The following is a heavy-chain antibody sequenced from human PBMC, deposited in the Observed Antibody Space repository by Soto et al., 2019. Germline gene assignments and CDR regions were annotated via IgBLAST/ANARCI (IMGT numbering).Heavy chain of an antibody. CDR3: ARHNRYYGSELYYFDY. Sequence: SETLSLTCTVSGGSISSYYWSWIRQPPGKGLEWIGYIYYSGSTNYNPSLKSRVTISVDTSKNQFSLKLSSVTAADTAVYYCARHNRYYGSELYYFDYWGQGTLVTVSS. J-gene: IGHJ4*02. CDR1: GGSISSYY. CDR2: IYYSGST. D-gene: IGHD3-10*01. V-gene: IGHV4-59*08.